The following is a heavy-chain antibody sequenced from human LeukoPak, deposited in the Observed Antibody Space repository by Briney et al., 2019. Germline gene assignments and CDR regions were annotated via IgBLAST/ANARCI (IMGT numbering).Heavy chain of an antibody. CDR1: GFTFSSYA. CDR3: ARNLNYYDSSEGY. Sequence: PGRSLRLSCAASGFTFSSYAMHWVRQAPGKGLEWVAVISYDGSNKYYADSVKGRFTISRDNSKNTLYLQMNSLRAEDTAVYYCARNLNYYDSSEGYWGQGTLVTVSS. D-gene: IGHD3-22*01. J-gene: IGHJ4*02. V-gene: IGHV3-30-3*01. CDR2: ISYDGSNK.